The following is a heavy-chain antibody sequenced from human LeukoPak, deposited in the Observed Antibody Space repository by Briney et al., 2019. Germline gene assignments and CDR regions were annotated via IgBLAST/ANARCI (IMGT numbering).Heavy chain of an antibody. CDR3: ARSFLGDAFDI. V-gene: IGHV4-59*01. CDR1: GGSISSYY. CDR2: IYYSGST. J-gene: IGHJ3*02. Sequence: PSETLSLTCTVSGGSISSYYWSWIRQPPGKGLEWIGYIYYSGSTNYNPSLKSRVTISVDTSKNQFSLKLSSVTAADTAVYYCARSFLGDAFDIWGQGTTVTISS.